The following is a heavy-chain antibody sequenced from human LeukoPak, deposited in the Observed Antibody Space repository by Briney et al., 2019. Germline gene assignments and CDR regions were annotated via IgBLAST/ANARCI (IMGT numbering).Heavy chain of an antibody. J-gene: IGHJ3*02. Sequence: GGSLRLSCAASGFTFGIYWMSWVRQAPGKGLEWVANIKEDGSEKYYVDSVKGRFTISRDNAKKSLYLQMNSLRAEDTAVYYCARGFDGVQAFDIWGQGTMVTVSS. D-gene: IGHD3-16*01. CDR3: ARGFDGVQAFDI. V-gene: IGHV3-7*01. CDR2: IKEDGSEK. CDR1: GFTFGIYW.